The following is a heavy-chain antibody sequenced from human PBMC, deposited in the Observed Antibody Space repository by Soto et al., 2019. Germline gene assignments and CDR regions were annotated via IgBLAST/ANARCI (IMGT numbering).Heavy chain of an antibody. CDR2: IYHSGRT. CDR3: ARHIAVSGTRGFDF. CDR1: GGSISTNW. D-gene: IGHD6-19*01. J-gene: IGHJ4*02. V-gene: IGHV4-4*02. Sequence: QVQLQESGPGLMKPSGTLSLTCAVSGGSISTNWWSWVRQPPGKGPEWIGDIYHSGRTNYIPFLENRVTMSVDKSQNHPSLILNSVTAADTAVYYCARHIAVSGTRGFDFWGQGTLVTVSS.